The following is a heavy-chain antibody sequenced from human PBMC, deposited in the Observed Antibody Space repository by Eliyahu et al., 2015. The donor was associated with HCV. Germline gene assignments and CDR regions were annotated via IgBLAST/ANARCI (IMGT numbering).Heavy chain of an antibody. Sequence: QVQLVESGGGLVEPGGSLRLSCVTSGFTFSTYQMSWFRQAPGKGLEWVSYIRSSGSIMYYRDSVRGRFTISRDNAKKSLYLQMNNLRADDTAVYYCARSEGDIWGQGTMVIVSS. J-gene: IGHJ3*02. CDR2: IRSSGSIM. V-gene: IGHV3-11*01. CDR3: ARSEGDI. CDR1: GFTFSTYQ.